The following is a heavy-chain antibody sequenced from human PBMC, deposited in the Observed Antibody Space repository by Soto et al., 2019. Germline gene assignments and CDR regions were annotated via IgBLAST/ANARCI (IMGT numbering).Heavy chain of an antibody. Sequence: GASVKVSCKASGYTFTSYGISWVRQAPGQGLEWMGWISAYNGNTNYAQKLQGRVTMTTDTSTSTAYMELRSLRSDDTAVYYCARDRSSGPYYYYYYGMDVWGQGTTVTVSS. CDR3: ARDRSSGPYYYYYYGMDV. D-gene: IGHD3-22*01. J-gene: IGHJ6*02. CDR2: ISAYNGNT. V-gene: IGHV1-18*01. CDR1: GYTFTSYG.